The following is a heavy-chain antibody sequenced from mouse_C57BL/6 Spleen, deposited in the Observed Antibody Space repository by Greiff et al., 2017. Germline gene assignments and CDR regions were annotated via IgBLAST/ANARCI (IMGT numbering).Heavy chain of an antibody. J-gene: IGHJ3*01. V-gene: IGHV1-85*01. CDR3: ARDEIGDSSGSSFAY. Sequence: QVQLQQSGPELVKPGASVKLSCKASGYTFTSYDINWVKQRPGQGLEWIGWIYPRDGSTKYNEKFKGKATLTVDTSSSTAYMELHSLTSEDSAVYFCARDEIGDSSGSSFAYWGQGTLVTVSA. CDR1: GYTFTSYD. D-gene: IGHD3-2*02. CDR2: IYPRDGST.